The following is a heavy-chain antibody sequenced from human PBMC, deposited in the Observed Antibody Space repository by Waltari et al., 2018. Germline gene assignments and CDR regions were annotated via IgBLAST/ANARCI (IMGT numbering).Heavy chain of an antibody. CDR3: ARMDYGSGSYYFYMDV. Sequence: QVQLQQWGAGLLKPSETLSLTSAVYGGPFSGSYWRWLPQPPGKGLEWLGEINHSGSTNYNPSLKSRVTISVDTSKNQFSLKLSSVTAADTAVYYCARMDYGSGSYYFYMDVWGKGTTVTVSS. CDR1: GGPFSGSY. D-gene: IGHD3-10*01. V-gene: IGHV4-34*01. CDR2: INHSGST. J-gene: IGHJ6*03.